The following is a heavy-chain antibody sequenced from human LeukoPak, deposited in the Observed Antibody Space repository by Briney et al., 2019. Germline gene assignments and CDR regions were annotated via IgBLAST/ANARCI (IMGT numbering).Heavy chain of an antibody. V-gene: IGHV1-69*08. D-gene: IGHD4-17*01. J-gene: IGHJ6*02. CDR1: GVSFDSYT. Sequence: SVKVSCKASGVSFDSYTFNWVRQAPGQGLQWMGRIIPILNTPNYAQNFQGRVAITADKSTSTAYMELSSLRSEDTAVYYCASEDRLRDYYYGMDVWGQGTTVTVSS. CDR2: IIPILNTP. CDR3: ASEDRLRDYYYGMDV.